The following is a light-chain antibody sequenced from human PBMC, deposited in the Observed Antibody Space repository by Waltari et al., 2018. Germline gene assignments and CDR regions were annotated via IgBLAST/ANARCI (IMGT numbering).Light chain of an antibody. CDR1: SPDLGSSTL. CDR2: EGT. J-gene: IGLJ2*01. V-gene: IGLV2-23*01. CDR3: FSYADGRSLV. Sequence: QSALTQPASVSGSPGQSITISCTGSSPDLGSSTLVSWYQHPPDKAPKLLIYEGTERPSGISHRFSGSKSGNTASLTISTLQAEDEADYYCFSYADGRSLVFGGGTKLTVL.